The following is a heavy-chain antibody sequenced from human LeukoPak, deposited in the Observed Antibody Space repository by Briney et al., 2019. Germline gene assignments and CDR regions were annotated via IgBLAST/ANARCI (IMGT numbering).Heavy chain of an antibody. V-gene: IGHV4-59*08. J-gene: IGHJ4*02. CDR1: AGSLSSYY. Sequence: SETLSLTCTVSAGSLSSYYWSWIRQPPGKGLEWIGYIYYSGSTNYNPSLKSRVNISVDTSKNQFSLKLSSVTAADTAVYYCARFPMVRGLEHVFDYWGQGTLVTVSS. CDR2: IYYSGST. CDR3: ARFPMVRGLEHVFDY. D-gene: IGHD3-10*01.